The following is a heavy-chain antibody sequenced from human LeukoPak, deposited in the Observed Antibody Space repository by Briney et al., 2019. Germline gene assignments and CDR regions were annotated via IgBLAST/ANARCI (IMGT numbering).Heavy chain of an antibody. J-gene: IGHJ4*02. V-gene: IGHV4-59*08. CDR1: GGSISNYY. CDR2: INYSGST. D-gene: IGHD5-12*01. CDR3: ARRVGTMQSFDY. Sequence: SETLSLTCTVSGGSISNYYWSWIRQPPGKGLEWIGYINYSGSTNYNPSLKSRVTISVDTSKNQLSLKLSSVTAADTAVYYCARRVGTMQSFDYWGQGTLVTVSS.